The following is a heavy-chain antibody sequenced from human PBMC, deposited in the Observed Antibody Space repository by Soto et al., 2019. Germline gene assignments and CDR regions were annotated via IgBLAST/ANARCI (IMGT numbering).Heavy chain of an antibody. J-gene: IGHJ6*02. CDR3: ARREYGMDV. CDR2: IFHIGHT. CDR1: GGSIRSSHW. Sequence: LSLTCVVSGGSIRSSHWWSWVRQPPGKGLEWIGEIFHIGHTNYNPSLKGRVTISLDQSKNQFSLNMTSVTAADTAVFYCARREYGMDVWGQGTTVTVSS. V-gene: IGHV4-4*02. D-gene: IGHD1-26*01.